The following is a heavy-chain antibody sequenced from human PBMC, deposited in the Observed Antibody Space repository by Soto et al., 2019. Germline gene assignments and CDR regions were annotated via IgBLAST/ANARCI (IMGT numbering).Heavy chain of an antibody. CDR2: INKDGGER. Sequence: EVQLVESGGGLVQRGGSLRLSCAASGSTFSSYWMSWVRQAPGKGLEWVANINKDGGERHYVDSVKGRFTISRDNAKNSVLLQMNSLKAEDAAVYYCVRGGTGRWLDYLGLDVWGQGTTVTVSS. J-gene: IGHJ6*02. CDR1: GSTFSSYW. V-gene: IGHV3-7*03. D-gene: IGHD3-9*01. CDR3: VRGGTGRWLDYLGLDV.